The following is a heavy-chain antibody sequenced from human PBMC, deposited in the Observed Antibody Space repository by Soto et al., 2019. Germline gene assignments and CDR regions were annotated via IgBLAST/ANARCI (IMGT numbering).Heavy chain of an antibody. CDR2: IIPIFGTA. CDR1: GGTFSSYA. V-gene: IGHV1-69*13. D-gene: IGHD3-22*01. J-gene: IGHJ4*02. Sequence: SVKVSCKASGGTFSSYAISWVRQAPGQGLEWMGGIIPIFGTANYAQKFQGRVTITADESTSTAYMELSSLRSEDTAVYYCASASYYYDSSGYYYLDYWGQGTPVTVSS. CDR3: ASASYYYDSSGYYYLDY.